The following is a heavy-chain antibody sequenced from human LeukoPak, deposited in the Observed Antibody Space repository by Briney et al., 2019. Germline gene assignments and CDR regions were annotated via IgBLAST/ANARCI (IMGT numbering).Heavy chain of an antibody. CDR3: ARGITMVRGVIINYFDY. Sequence: ASLRVSCMASVYTLTSYVLRAVRETPVQGVEWMGWISAYKGNTDYAQQLQGRVTMTTNTSTSTAEMELMRLRSDDTALYYCARGITMVRGVIINYFDYWGQGTLVTVSS. V-gene: IGHV1-18*01. D-gene: IGHD3-10*01. CDR2: ISAYKGNT. J-gene: IGHJ4*02. CDR1: VYTLTSYV.